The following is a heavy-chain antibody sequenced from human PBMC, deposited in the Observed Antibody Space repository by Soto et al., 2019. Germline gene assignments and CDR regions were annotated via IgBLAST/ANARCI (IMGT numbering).Heavy chain of an antibody. J-gene: IGHJ5*02. CDR1: GGSISSYY. V-gene: IGHV4-59*08. Sequence: QVQLQESGPGLVKPSETLSLTCTVSGGSISSYYWSWIRQPPGKGLEWIGYIYYRGSTNYNPSLKSRVTLSVDTSKNQFSLKLSSVTAADTAVYYCARGGERSWIQLWSWGQGTLVTVSS. CDR3: ARGGERSWIQLWS. D-gene: IGHD5-18*01. CDR2: IYYRGST.